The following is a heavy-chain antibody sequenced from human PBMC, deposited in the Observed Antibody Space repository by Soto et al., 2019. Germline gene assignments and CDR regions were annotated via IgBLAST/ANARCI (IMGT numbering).Heavy chain of an antibody. CDR3: ARGFIAAAGSWFDP. CDR1: GYTFTSYA. D-gene: IGHD6-13*01. Sequence: GASVKVSCKASGYTFTSYAMHWVRQAPGQRLEWMGWINAGNGNTKYSQKFQGRVTITRDTSASTAYMELSSLRSEDTAVYYCARGFIAAAGSWFDPWGQGXLVTIYS. CDR2: INAGNGNT. J-gene: IGHJ5*02. V-gene: IGHV1-3*01.